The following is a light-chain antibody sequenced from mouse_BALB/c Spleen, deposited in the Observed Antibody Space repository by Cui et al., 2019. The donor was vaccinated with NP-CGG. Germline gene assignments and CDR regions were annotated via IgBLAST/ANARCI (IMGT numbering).Light chain of an antibody. CDR2: GTN. V-gene: IGLV1*01. J-gene: IGLJ1*01. CDR1: TGAVTTSNY. Sequence: QAVVTQEPALTTSPGETVTLTCRSSTGAVTTSNYANWVQEKPDHLFTGLIGGTNNRVPGVPARFSGSLTGDKAALTITGAQTEDEAIYFCALWYSNHWVFGGGTKLTVL. CDR3: ALWYSNHWV.